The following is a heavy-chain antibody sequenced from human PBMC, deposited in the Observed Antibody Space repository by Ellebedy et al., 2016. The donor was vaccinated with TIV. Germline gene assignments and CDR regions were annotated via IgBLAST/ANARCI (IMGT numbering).Heavy chain of an antibody. V-gene: IGHV5-51*01. Sequence: GESLKISCKGSGYSFTSYWIGWVRQMPGKGLEWMGIIYPGDSDTRYSPSFQGQVTISADKSISTAYLQWSSLKASDTAMYYCATPYPCSGGSCYPWYFQHWGQGTLVTVSS. D-gene: IGHD2-15*01. CDR1: GYSFTSYW. CDR3: ATPYPCSGGSCYPWYFQH. J-gene: IGHJ1*01. CDR2: IYPGDSDT.